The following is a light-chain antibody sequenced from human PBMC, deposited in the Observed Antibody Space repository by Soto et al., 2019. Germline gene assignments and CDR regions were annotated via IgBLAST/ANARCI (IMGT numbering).Light chain of an antibody. CDR2: EVS. V-gene: IGLV2-14*01. J-gene: IGLJ1*01. Sequence: QSVLTQPASVSGSPGQSITISCTGTISDVGGYDYVSWYQQHPGKAPRLVIFEVSYRPSGVSNRFSGSKSGNTASLTISGLQAEDEAEYYCSSYTRTITHYLFGTGTKLTVL. CDR1: ISDVGGYDY. CDR3: SSYTRTITHYL.